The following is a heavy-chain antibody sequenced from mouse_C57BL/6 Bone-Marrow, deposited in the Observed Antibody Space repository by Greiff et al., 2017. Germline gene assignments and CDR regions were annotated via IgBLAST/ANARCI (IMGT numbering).Heavy chain of an antibody. V-gene: IGHV1-5*01. CDR2: IYPGNSDT. Sequence: EVQLPQSGTVLARPGASVKMSFKTSGYTFTSYWMHWVKPRPGQGLEWIGAIYPGNSDTSYNPKFQGKAKLTVVTSASTAYMELSSLTNEDSAVYYCTSRPYYAMDYWGQGTSVTVSS. J-gene: IGHJ4*01. CDR3: TSRPYYAMDY. CDR1: GYTFTSYW.